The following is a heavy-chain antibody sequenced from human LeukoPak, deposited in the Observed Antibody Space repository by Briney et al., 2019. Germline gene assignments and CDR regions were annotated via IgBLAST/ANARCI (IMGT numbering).Heavy chain of an antibody. CDR1: GFTFSSYE. J-gene: IGHJ4*02. CDR3: AREGYSSGWYYFDY. CDR2: ISSSGSTI. D-gene: IGHD6-19*01. Sequence: GGSLRLSCAASGFTFSSYEMNWVRQAPGKGLEWVSYISSSGSTIYYADSVKGRFTISRDNAKNSLYLQVNSLRAEDTAVYYCAREGYSSGWYYFDYWGQGTLVTVSS. V-gene: IGHV3-48*03.